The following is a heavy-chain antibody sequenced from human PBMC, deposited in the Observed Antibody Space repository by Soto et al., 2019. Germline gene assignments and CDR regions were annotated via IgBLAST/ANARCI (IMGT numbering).Heavy chain of an antibody. Sequence: PSETLSLTCAVYGGSFSDYYWSWIRQPPGKGLEWIGEINHSGRTNYNPSLTSRVTISVDRSKNQFSLKLSSVTAADTAVYYCARSTDYGDYVWYIDYSGQGTLVTVST. J-gene: IGHJ4*02. CDR2: INHSGRT. CDR1: GGSFSDYY. V-gene: IGHV4-34*01. CDR3: ARSTDYGDYVWYIDY. D-gene: IGHD4-17*01.